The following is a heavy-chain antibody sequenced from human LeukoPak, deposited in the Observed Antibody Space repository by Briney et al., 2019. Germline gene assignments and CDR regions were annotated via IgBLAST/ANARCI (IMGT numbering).Heavy chain of an antibody. Sequence: GGSLRLSCAASGFTFSSYGMHWVRQAPGKGLEWVAFIRYDGSNKYYADSVKGRFTISRDNSKNTLYLQMNSLRAEDTAVYYCAKDLLGLGELSLSEAFDIWGQGTMVTVSS. CDR1: GFTFSSYG. V-gene: IGHV3-30*02. CDR2: IRYDGSNK. J-gene: IGHJ3*02. D-gene: IGHD3-16*02. CDR3: AKDLLGLGELSLSEAFDI.